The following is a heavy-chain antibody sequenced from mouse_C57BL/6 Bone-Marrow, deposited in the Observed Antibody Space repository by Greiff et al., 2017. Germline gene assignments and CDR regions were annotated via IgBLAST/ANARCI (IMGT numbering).Heavy chain of an antibody. V-gene: IGHV1-76*01. Sequence: QVQLQQSGAELVRPGASVKLSCKASGYTFTDYYINWVKQRPGQGLEWIARIYPGSGNTYYNEKFKGKATLTAEKSSSTAYMQLSSLTSEDSAVYFCARGGGKDYWGQGTTLTVSS. CDR2: IYPGSGNT. J-gene: IGHJ2*01. D-gene: IGHD2-1*01. CDR3: ARGGGKDY. CDR1: GYTFTDYY.